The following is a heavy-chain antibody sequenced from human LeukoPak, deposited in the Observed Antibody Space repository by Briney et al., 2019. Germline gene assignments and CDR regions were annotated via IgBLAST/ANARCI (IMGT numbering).Heavy chain of an antibody. CDR3: AKVRDNWNDAGFDY. V-gene: IGHV3-23*01. J-gene: IGHJ4*02. Sequence: PGGSLRLSCAASGFTFSSYAMSWVRQAPGKGLEWVSAISGSGGSTYYADSVKGRFTISRDNSKNTLYLKMNSLRAQDTAVYYCAKVRDNWNDAGFDYWGQGNLVTVSS. CDR1: GFTFSSYA. D-gene: IGHD1-20*01. CDR2: ISGSGGST.